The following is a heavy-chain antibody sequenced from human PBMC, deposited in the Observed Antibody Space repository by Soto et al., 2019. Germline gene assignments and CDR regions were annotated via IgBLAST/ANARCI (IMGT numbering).Heavy chain of an antibody. CDR2: ISYDGSNK. D-gene: IGHD3-3*01. V-gene: IGHV3-30-3*01. J-gene: IGHJ4*02. CDR1: GFTFSSYA. CDR3: ASEPLEWLSRLDY. Sequence: QVQLVESGGGVVQPGTSLRLSCAASGFTFSSYAMHWVRQAPGKGLEWVAVISYDGSNKYYADSVKGRFTISRDNSKNTVYLQMDGLRGWDTAVDYCASEPLEWLSRLDYWGQGTLVTVSS.